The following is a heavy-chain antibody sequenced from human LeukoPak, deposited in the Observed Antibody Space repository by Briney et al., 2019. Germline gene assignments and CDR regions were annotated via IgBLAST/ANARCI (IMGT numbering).Heavy chain of an antibody. J-gene: IGHJ4*02. CDR1: GFTFSSYS. V-gene: IGHV3-48*01. Sequence: GSLRLSCAASGFTFSSYSTNWVRQAPGKGLEWVSYISSSRSIIYYADSVKGRFTISRDNAKNSLYLQMNSLRAEDTAVYYCARGGHYDYVWGRYRQKDGFDYWGQGTLVTVSS. CDR2: ISSSRSII. CDR3: ARGGHYDYVWGRYRQKDGFDY. D-gene: IGHD3-16*02.